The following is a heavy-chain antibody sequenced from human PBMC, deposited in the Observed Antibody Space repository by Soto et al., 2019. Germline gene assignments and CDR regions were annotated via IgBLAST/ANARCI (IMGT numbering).Heavy chain of an antibody. CDR3: ARESHDILTGPPWVWYFDL. CDR1: GVSFSGYY. CDR2: INDRGSI. V-gene: IGHV4-34*01. J-gene: IGHJ2*01. Sequence: QVQLQQWGAGPLRPLETLSLTCGVSGVSFSGYYWAWIRQSPGKGLEWIGEINDRGSINYNPSLKSRVSISVDTSKNHYSLNLRSVTAADTAVYYCARESHDILTGPPWVWYFDLWGRGTLVPVSS. D-gene: IGHD3-9*01.